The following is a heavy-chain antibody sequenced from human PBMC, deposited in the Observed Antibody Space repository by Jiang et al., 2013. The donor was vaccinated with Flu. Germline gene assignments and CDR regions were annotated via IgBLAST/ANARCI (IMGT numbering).Heavy chain of an antibody. CDR2: IYYSGGT. CDR1: GGSITSDDYY. Sequence: GSGLVKPSETLSLTCTVSGGSITSDDYYWVWIRQPPGKGLEWIGSIYYSGGTYYNPSLKSRVTLLVDTSKNHFSLKLRFVTAADTAVYYCARAEKXSGFELPYFVYWGQGILVTVSS. D-gene: IGHD5-12*01. CDR3: ARAEKXSGFELPYFVY. V-gene: IGHV4-39*07. J-gene: IGHJ4*02.